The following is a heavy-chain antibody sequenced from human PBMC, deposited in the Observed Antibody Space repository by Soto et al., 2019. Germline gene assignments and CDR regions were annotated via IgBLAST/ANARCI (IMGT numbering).Heavy chain of an antibody. J-gene: IGHJ4*02. V-gene: IGHV4-34*01. CDR3: ARVYRITMVRGVAPFDY. Sequence: QVQLPQWGAGLLKPSETLSLTCAVYGGSFSGYYWSWIRQPPGKGLEWIGEINHSGSTNYNPSLKSRVTISGDTSKNQFSLKLSSVAAADTAVYYCARVYRITMVRGVAPFDYWGQGTLVTVSS. D-gene: IGHD3-10*01. CDR1: GGSFSGYY. CDR2: INHSGST.